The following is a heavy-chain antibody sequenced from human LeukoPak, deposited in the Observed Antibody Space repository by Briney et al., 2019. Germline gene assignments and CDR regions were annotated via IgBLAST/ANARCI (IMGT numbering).Heavy chain of an antibody. CDR3: ARGGRGIQLWKYFDY. Sequence: PSETLSLTCGVYGGSFSGYLWNWIRQPPGKGLEWLGEINHSGSANYHPSLKSRVTISVDTSKNQFSLKLSSVTAADTAVYYCARGGRGIQLWKYFDYWGQGTLVTVSS. J-gene: IGHJ4*02. D-gene: IGHD5-18*01. CDR1: GGSFSGYL. CDR2: INHSGSA. V-gene: IGHV4-34*01.